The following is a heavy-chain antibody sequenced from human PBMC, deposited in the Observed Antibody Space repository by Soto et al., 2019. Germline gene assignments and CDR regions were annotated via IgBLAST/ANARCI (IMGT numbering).Heavy chain of an antibody. V-gene: IGHV3-30*18. J-gene: IGHJ6*02. D-gene: IGHD3-3*01. Sequence: PGGSLRLSCAASGFTFSSYGMHWVRQAPGKGLEWVAVISYDGSNKYYADSVKGRFTISRDNSKNTLYLQMNSLRAEDTAVYYCAKDTYDFWSGEPYYYGMDVWGQGTTVTVSS. CDR3: AKDTYDFWSGEPYYYGMDV. CDR1: GFTFSSYG. CDR2: ISYDGSNK.